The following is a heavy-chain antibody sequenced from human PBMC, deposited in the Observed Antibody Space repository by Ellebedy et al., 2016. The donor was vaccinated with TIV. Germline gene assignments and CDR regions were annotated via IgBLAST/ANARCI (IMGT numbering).Heavy chain of an antibody. D-gene: IGHD6-13*01. J-gene: IGHJ2*01. Sequence: MPSETLSLTCTVSGGPISRYYCSWIRQPQGKGLEGIRYFHYRGSTNYNPSLTSRVTITVDTSKNQFYLKLRSVTAADTAVYYCARLWGSSSWYWWYFDLWGRGTLVTVSS. CDR3: ARLWGSSSWYWWYFDL. CDR1: GGPISRYY. CDR2: FHYRGST. V-gene: IGHV4-59*08.